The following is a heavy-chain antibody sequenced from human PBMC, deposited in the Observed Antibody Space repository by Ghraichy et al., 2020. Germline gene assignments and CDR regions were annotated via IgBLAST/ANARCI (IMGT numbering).Heavy chain of an antibody. CDR1: GFTFTNYW. J-gene: IGHJ5*01. CDR2: IKEDSSEI. Sequence: GGSLRLSCEGSGFTFTNYWMTWVRQAPGKGLEWVANIKEDSSEIYCADSLKARITVSRDHAKHSLFLQLNSLRVEDTATYYCATINYHSYALDSWGRRTLGTVS. V-gene: IGHV3-7*01. CDR3: ATINYHSYALDS. D-gene: IGHD3-16*01.